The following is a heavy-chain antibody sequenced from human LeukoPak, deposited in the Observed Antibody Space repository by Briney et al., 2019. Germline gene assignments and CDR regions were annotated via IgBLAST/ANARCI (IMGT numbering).Heavy chain of an antibody. J-gene: IGHJ4*02. CDR2: ISSSGSTI. CDR1: GFTFSSYS. D-gene: IGHD2/OR15-2a*01. CDR3: AGAGDGFGGGLLSLDY. Sequence: GGSLRLSCAASGFTFSSYSMNWVRQAPGKGLEWVSYISSSGSTIYYADSVKGRFTISRDNAKNSLYLQMNSLRAEDTAVYYCAGAGDGFGGGLLSLDYWGQGTLVTVSS. V-gene: IGHV3-48*04.